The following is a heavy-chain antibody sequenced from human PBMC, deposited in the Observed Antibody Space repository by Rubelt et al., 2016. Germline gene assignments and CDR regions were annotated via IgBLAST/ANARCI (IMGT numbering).Heavy chain of an antibody. J-gene: IGHJ4*02. Sequence: QVQLQESGPGLVKPSGTLSLTCAVSGGSIGITNWWNWVRQPPGKGLEWIGEIYHSGSTNYNPSLKSRVTISVDTSKNQFSLKLSSVTAADTAVYYCARDVTTVTTGYFDYWGQGTLVTVSS. V-gene: IGHV4-4*02. D-gene: IGHD4-17*01. CDR1: GGSIGITNW. CDR3: ARDVTTVTTGYFDY. CDR2: IYHSGST.